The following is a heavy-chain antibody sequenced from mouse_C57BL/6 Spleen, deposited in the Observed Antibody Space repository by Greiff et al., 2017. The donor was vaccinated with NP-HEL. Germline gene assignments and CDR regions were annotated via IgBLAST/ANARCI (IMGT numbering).Heavy chain of an antibody. D-gene: IGHD2-5*01. V-gene: IGHV1-82*01. CDR1: GYAFSSSW. CDR2: IYPGDGDT. CDR3: ARLSNSWFAY. Sequence: QVQLKESGPELVKPGASVKISCKASGYAFSSSWMNWVKQRPGKGLEWIGRIYPGDGDTNYNGKFKGKATLTADKSSSTAYMQLSSLTSEDSAVYFCARLSNSWFAYWGQGTQVTVSA. J-gene: IGHJ3*01.